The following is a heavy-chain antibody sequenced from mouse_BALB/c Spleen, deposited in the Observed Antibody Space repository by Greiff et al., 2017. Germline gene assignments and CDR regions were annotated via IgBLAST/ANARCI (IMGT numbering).Heavy chain of an antibody. CDR3: ARDIYYYGSSYAMDY. CDR1: GFSLTGYG. D-gene: IGHD1-1*01. J-gene: IGHJ4*01. CDR2: IWGDGST. V-gene: IGHV2-6-7*01. Sequence: QVQLQQSGPGLVAPSQSLSITCTVSGFSLTGYGVNWVRQPPGKGLEWLGMIWGDGSTDYNSALKSRLSISKDNSKSQVFLKMNSLQTDDTARYSCARDIYYYGSSYAMDYWGQGTSVTVSS.